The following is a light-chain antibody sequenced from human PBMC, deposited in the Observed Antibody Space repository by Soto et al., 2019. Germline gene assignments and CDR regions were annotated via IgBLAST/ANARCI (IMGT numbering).Light chain of an antibody. CDR2: GVS. J-gene: IGKJ2*01. CDR3: KKYSSLPHT. Sequence: ESVQTPSPGTLSLSPGERATLSCRASQSVSNIFFARYQQKPGQAPRLLIYGVSSRATGIPDRFSGSGSGTNFTLPISRLEPEDLVVYYCKKYSSLPHTLGQGTKLEVK. V-gene: IGKV3-20*01. CDR1: QSVSNIF.